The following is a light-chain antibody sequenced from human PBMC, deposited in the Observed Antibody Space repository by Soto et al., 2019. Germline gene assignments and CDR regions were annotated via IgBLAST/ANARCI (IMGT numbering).Light chain of an antibody. J-gene: IGLJ1*01. CDR2: EVS. Sequence: QSALTQPASVSGSPGQSITISCTGTSSDVGGYNYVSWYQQHPGKAPKLMIYEVSNRPSGVSNRFSGSKSGNTASLTISGLQAEDEADYYCSPPGVFGTGTKVTVL. CDR1: SSDVGGYNY. CDR3: SPPGV. V-gene: IGLV2-14*01.